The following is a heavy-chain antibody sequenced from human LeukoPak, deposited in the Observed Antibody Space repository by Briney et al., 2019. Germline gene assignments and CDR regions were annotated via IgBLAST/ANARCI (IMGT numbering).Heavy chain of an antibody. D-gene: IGHD3-10*01. V-gene: IGHV4-61*01. CDR3: ARGFGDWGLSWFDP. CDR2: IYYSGSA. Sequence: SETLSLTCTVSGGSVSSGSYYWSWSRQPPGKGLEWIGYIYYSGSAKYNPSLKSRVTISVDTYKNQFSLKLTSVTAADTAVYYCARGFGDWGLSWFDPWGQGTLVTVSS. CDR1: GGSVSSGSYY. J-gene: IGHJ5*02.